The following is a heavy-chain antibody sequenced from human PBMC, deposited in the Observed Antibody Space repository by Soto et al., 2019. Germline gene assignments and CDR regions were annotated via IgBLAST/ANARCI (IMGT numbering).Heavy chain of an antibody. V-gene: IGHV1-46*01. J-gene: IGHJ4*02. CDR3: ASPSFYGGNYFDY. CDR1: GYTFTNYY. CDR2: INPSGGTT. D-gene: IGHD4-17*01. Sequence: QVQLVQSGAEVRKSGASVKVSCKASGYTFTNYYMHWVRQAPGQGLEWMGIINPSGGTTTYAQKFQGRVTMTRDTSTSTVYMELSSLRSEDTAVYYCASPSFYGGNYFDYWGQGTLVTVSS.